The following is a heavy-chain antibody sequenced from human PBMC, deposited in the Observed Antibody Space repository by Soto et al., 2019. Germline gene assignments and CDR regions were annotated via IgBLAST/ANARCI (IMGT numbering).Heavy chain of an antibody. J-gene: IGHJ6*02. CDR1: GGTFSNYP. CDR2: TIPIFATA. D-gene: IGHD2-15*01. Sequence: QVQLVQSGAEVKKPGSSVKVSCKASGGTFSNYPINWVRQAPGQGLEWMGGTIPIFATANYAQKFQGRVTITADKSTSTAYMELSSLRSEDTAVYYCARAVVVAATYYGMDVWGQGTTVTVSS. V-gene: IGHV1-69*06. CDR3: ARAVVVAATYYGMDV.